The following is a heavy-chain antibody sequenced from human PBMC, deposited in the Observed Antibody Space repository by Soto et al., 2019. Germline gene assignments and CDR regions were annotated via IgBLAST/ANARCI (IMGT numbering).Heavy chain of an antibody. Sequence: QVQLVESGGGVVQPGRSLRLSCAASGFTFSNYAMNWVRQAPGKGLEWGALISYDGSNKYYADSVKGRFTISRDSSKNTLYLQMNSLRAADTAVYYCGRCTSTSCHLGSDYWGQGTLVTVSS. J-gene: IGHJ4*02. CDR3: GRCTSTSCHLGSDY. CDR1: GFTFSNYA. CDR2: ISYDGSNK. D-gene: IGHD2-2*01. V-gene: IGHV3-30-3*01.